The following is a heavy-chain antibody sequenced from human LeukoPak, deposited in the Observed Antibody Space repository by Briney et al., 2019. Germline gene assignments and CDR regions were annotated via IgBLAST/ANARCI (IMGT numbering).Heavy chain of an antibody. CDR2: IYNSGST. V-gene: IGHV4-30-4*08. Sequence: SETLSLTCTVSGGSISSGGYYWSWIRQPPGKGLEWIGYIYNSGSTYYNPSLKSRVTISVDTSKNQFSLKLSSVTAADTAVYYCARVPGDGSGSPFDYWGQGTLVTVSS. D-gene: IGHD3-10*01. CDR3: ARVPGDGSGSPFDY. J-gene: IGHJ4*02. CDR1: GGSISSGGYY.